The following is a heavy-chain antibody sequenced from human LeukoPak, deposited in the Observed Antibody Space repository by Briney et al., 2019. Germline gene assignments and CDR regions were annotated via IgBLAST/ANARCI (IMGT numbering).Heavy chain of an antibody. D-gene: IGHD4-17*01. CDR2: IYPGDSDD. CDR3: ARRSYGDWAFVDS. CDR1: GYSFAYYW. V-gene: IGHV5-51*01. Sequence: GESLKISCKGSGYSFAYYWIGWVRQMPGKGLEWMGIIYPGDSDDRYSPSFQGQVTISVDKSISTTYLQWSSLKASDTAMYYCARRSYGDWAFVDSWGQGTLVTVSS. J-gene: IGHJ4*02.